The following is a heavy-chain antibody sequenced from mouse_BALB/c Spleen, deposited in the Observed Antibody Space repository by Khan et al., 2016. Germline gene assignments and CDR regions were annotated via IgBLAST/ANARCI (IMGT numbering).Heavy chain of an antibody. CDR1: GFAFSRYW. CDR2: INTGSSTI. CDR3: ASEDDRYWYFYV. Sequence: EVKLLESGGGLVQPGGSLNLSCAASGFAFSRYWMSWARQAPGKGQEWIGEINTGSSTINYTPSLKDKFIISRDNANNTLYLQLSKVRSEDTALYYCASEDDRYWYFYVWGAGTTVTVSS. V-gene: IGHV4-2*02. D-gene: IGHD2-3*01. J-gene: IGHJ1*01.